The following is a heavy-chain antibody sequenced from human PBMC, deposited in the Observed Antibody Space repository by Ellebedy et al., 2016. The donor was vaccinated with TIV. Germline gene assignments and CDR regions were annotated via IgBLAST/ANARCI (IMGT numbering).Heavy chain of an antibody. V-gene: IGHV3-30-3*01. CDR3: ARDRRGDFDY. J-gene: IGHJ4*02. CDR2: ISYDGSNK. CDR1: GFTFSSYA. Sequence: GGSLRLXXAASGFTFSSYAMHWVRQAPGKGLEWVAVISYDGSNKYYADSVKGRFTISRDNSKNTLYLQMNSLRAEDTAVYYCARDRRGDFDYWGQGTLVTVSS. D-gene: IGHD3-10*01.